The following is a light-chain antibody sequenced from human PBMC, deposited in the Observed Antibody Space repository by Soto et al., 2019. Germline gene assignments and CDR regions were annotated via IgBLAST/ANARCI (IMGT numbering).Light chain of an antibody. CDR1: QSISSY. CDR3: QQSYTTPPYT. CDR2: YAS. V-gene: IGKV1-39*01. Sequence: DIQMTQSPSSLSASVGDRITITCRASQSISSYLNWYQQKAGKTPKLLIHYASTLQSGVPSRSSGSGSGTDFTLTISSLLPEDFGTYYCQQSYTTPPYTFGQGTRLEIK. J-gene: IGKJ2*01.